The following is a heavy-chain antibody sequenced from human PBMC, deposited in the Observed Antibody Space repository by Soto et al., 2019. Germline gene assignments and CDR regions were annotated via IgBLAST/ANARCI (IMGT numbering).Heavy chain of an antibody. Sequence: QVQLVQSEAEVKKPGSSVKVSCKTSGGTFSSYAFSWVRQAPGQGLEWMGRIIPILGTSNYAQKFQGRVTITADESTSTAYMELSRLRSEDTAVYYRARDGAKRDIAGADYFDYWGQRTLVTVSS. CDR2: IIPILGTS. CDR1: GGTFSSYA. V-gene: IGHV1-69*18. J-gene: IGHJ4*02. CDR3: ARDGAKRDIAGADYFDY. D-gene: IGHD6-19*01.